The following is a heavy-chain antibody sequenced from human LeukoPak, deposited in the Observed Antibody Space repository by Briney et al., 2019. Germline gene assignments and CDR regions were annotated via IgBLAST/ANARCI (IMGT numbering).Heavy chain of an antibody. CDR1: GFSISNGYY. CDR3: ARDRATNWFDP. J-gene: IGHJ5*02. Sequence: SETLSLTCTVSGFSISNGYYWGWIRQPPGKGLEWIGRINHSGNTYYNPSLKSRLTISLDTSKNQFSLKLASVTAADPAVYYCARDRATNWFDPWGQGTLVTVSS. CDR2: INHSGNT. V-gene: IGHV4-38-2*02.